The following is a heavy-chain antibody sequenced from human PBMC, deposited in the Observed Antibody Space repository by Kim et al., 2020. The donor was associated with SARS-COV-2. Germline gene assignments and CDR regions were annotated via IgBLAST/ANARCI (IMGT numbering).Heavy chain of an antibody. J-gene: IGHJ2*01. Sequence: SVKGRVTISRDNAKNSLYLQMNSLRAEDTAVYYCARGPRWFGEPPWYFDLWGRGTLVTVSS. CDR3: ARGPRWFGEPPWYFDL. V-gene: IGHV3-11*01. D-gene: IGHD3-10*01.